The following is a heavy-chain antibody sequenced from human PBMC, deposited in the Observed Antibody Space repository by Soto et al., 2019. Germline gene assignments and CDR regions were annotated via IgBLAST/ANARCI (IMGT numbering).Heavy chain of an antibody. CDR1: GFTFSSYG. Sequence: PGGSLRLSCAASGFTFSSYGMHWVRQAPGKGLEWVAVISYDGSNKYYADSVKGRFTNSRDNSKXXXXXXMNSLRAEDTAVYYCAKDRGRYYGSGSYLEGFDYWGQGTLVTVSS. V-gene: IGHV3-30*18. CDR3: AKDRGRYYGSGSYLEGFDY. D-gene: IGHD3-10*01. J-gene: IGHJ4*02. CDR2: ISYDGSNK.